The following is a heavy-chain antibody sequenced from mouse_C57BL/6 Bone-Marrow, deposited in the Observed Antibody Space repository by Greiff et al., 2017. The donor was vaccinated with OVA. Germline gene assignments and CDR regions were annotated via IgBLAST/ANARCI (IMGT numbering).Heavy chain of an antibody. D-gene: IGHD2-2*01. J-gene: IGHJ3*01. CDR3: TREGVYGYDERVWFAY. CDR1: GFTFSSYA. Sequence: DVKLVESGAGLVKPGGSLKLSCAASGFTFSSYAMSWVRQTPEKRLEWVAYISSGGDYIYYADTVKGRFTISRDNARNTLYLQMSSLKSEDTAMYYCTREGVYGYDERVWFAYWGQGTLVTVSA. CDR2: ISSGGDYI. V-gene: IGHV5-9-1*02.